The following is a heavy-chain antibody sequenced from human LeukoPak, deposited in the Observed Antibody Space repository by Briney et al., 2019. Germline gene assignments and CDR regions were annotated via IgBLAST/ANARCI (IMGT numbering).Heavy chain of an antibody. CDR2: INSDGSTT. CDR3: AKLRMDYFDH. Sequence: PGGSLRLSCAASGFTFSSYWMHWVRQAPGKGLVWVSRINSDGSTTNYADSVKGRFTISRDNAKNTLYLQMNSLRAEDTAVYYCAKLRMDYFDHWGQGTLVTVSS. D-gene: IGHD5-12*01. J-gene: IGHJ4*02. CDR1: GFTFSSYW. V-gene: IGHV3-74*01.